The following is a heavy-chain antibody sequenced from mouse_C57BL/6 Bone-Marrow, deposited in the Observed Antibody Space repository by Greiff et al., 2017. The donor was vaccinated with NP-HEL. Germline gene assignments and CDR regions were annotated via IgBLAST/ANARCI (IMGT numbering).Heavy chain of an antibody. V-gene: IGHV1-15*01. CDR3: TRPGTDY. CDR2: IDPETGGT. D-gene: IGHD4-1*01. CDR1: GYTFNDYE. J-gene: IGHJ2*01. Sequence: QVQLKQSGAELVRPGASVTLSCKASGYTFNDYEMHWVKQTPVHGLEWIGAIDPETGGTAYNQKFKGKAILTADKSSSTAYMELRSLTSEDSAVYYCTRPGTDYWGQGTTLTVSS.